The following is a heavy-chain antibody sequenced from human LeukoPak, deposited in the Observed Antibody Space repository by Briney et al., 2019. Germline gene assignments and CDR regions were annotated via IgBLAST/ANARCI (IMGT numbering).Heavy chain of an antibody. CDR1: GDSVSSNGAA. CDR3: VREGYYFDY. CDR2: TYYRSKWYN. J-gene: IGHJ4*02. V-gene: IGHV6-1*01. Sequence: SQTLSLTCAISGDSVSSNGAAWTWIRQSPSRGLEWLGRTYYRSKWYNDYEVSVKSRITINPDTSKNQFSLQLNSVTPEDTAVYYCVREGYYFDYWGQETLVTVSS.